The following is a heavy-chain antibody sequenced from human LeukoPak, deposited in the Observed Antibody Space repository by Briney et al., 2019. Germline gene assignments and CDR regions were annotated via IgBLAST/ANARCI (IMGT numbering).Heavy chain of an antibody. CDR3: ASIVVVPAAHHAFDI. CDR2: IIPILGIA. D-gene: IGHD2-2*01. Sequence: SVKVSCKASGGTFSSYTISWVRQAPGQGLEWMGRIIPILGIANYAQKFQGRVTITADKSTSTAYMELSSLRSEDTAVYYCASIVVVPAAHHAFDIWGQGTMVTVSS. V-gene: IGHV1-69*02. J-gene: IGHJ3*02. CDR1: GGTFSSYT.